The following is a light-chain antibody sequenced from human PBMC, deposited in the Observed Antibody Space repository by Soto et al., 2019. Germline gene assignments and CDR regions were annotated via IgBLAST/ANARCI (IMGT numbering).Light chain of an antibody. CDR3: QQSHTART. CDR1: QTIINN. Sequence: DIQMTQSPSSLSASVGDRVTITCWTSQTIINNLNWYQQKPGRAPKLLIYAASSLQSGVPSRFSGSGSGTDFTLTISSLQPEDFATYFCQQSHTARTFGQGTKVDIK. J-gene: IGKJ1*01. CDR2: AAS. V-gene: IGKV1-39*01.